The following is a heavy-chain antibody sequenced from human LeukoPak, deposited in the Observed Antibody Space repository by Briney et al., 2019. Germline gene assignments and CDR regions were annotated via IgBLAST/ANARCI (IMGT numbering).Heavy chain of an antibody. J-gene: IGHJ4*02. CDR1: GFTFSTYA. V-gene: IGHV3-30-3*01. CDR3: VRDGHNYNSGSYIFDY. D-gene: IGHD3-10*01. CDR2: VSSDGTVK. Sequence: PGGSLRLSCAASGFTFSTYAMHWVRQAPGKGLEWVAIVSSDGTVKYYADSVKGRFTISRDNAKKSLYLQMNSLRAEDTAVYYCVRDGHNYNSGSYIFDYWGQGTLVTVSS.